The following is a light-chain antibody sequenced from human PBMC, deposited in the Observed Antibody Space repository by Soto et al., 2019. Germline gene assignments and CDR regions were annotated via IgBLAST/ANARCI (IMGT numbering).Light chain of an antibody. CDR3: SSYPSSETHVL. J-gene: IGLJ2*01. CDR1: SSDVGYYNS. Sequence: QSVLTQPASVSGSPGQSITISCTGTSSDVGYYNSVSWYQRHPGKVPKLIIYDVSSRPSGVSNRFSGFKSGNTASLTISGLQAEDEADYYCSSYPSSETHVLFGGGTKLTVL. CDR2: DVS. V-gene: IGLV2-14*03.